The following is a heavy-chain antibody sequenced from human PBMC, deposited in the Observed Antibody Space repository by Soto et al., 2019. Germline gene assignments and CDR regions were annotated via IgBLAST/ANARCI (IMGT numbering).Heavy chain of an antibody. Sequence: EVQLVESGGGLVQPGGSLRLSCAASGLTFRTYWVIWVRQAPGKGLVWVSRVYNDGDSTLHAASVTGRFNLSRDNAKNTVYLQMRALRVEDTAMYYCEVRPGYSTGGDYWGRGTLVTVSS. CDR1: GLTFRTYW. D-gene: IGHD2-15*01. CDR3: EVRPGYSTGGDY. J-gene: IGHJ4*02. V-gene: IGHV3-74*03. CDR2: VYNDGDST.